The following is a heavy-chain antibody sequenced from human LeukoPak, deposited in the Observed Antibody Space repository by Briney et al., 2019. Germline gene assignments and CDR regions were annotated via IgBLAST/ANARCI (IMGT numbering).Heavy chain of an antibody. V-gene: IGHV3-30*18. CDR2: ISYVGSNT. J-gene: IGHJ6*02. CDR3: AKVPDSSGWYGTDYYYFAMDV. D-gene: IGHD6-19*01. CDR1: GFFFSTYS. Sequence: PGASLRLSCAASGFFFSTYSMHCVRQAPGKRLEWGAGISYVGSNTYYEDSVNGRFTISRDNLKNTLYLQMNSSRVEDTAVYYCAKVPDSSGWYGTDYYYFAMDVWGQGTTVTVYS.